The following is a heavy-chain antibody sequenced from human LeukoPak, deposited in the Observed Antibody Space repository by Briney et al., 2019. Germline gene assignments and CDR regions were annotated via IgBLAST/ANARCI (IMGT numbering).Heavy chain of an antibody. V-gene: IGHV3-48*01. CDR3: ARDLRVNYYYMDV. CDR1: GFTFSSYS. D-gene: IGHD4-17*01. CDR2: ISSSSSTI. J-gene: IGHJ6*03. Sequence: GGSLRLSCAASGFTFSSYSMNWVRQAPGKGLEWVSYISSSSSTIYYADSVKGRFTISRDNAKNSLYLQMNSLRAEDTAVYYCARDLRVNYYYMDVWGKGTTVTVSS.